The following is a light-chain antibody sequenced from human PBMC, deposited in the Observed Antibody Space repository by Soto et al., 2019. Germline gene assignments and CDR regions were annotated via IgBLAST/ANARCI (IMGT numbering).Light chain of an antibody. Sequence: DIQMTQSPSTLSASVGDRVTITCRASQSINIWLAWYQQKAGKAPKLLIYDASTLESGVPSRFSGSGSRTEFTLTISSLQPDDFATYYCQEYNIWRVEWTFGQGTKVEIK. CDR3: QEYNIWRVEWT. CDR2: DAS. CDR1: QSINIW. J-gene: IGKJ1*01. V-gene: IGKV1-5*01.